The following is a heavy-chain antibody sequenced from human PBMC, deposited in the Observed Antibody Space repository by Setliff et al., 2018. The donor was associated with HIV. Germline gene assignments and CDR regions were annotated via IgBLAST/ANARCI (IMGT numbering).Heavy chain of an antibody. CDR1: GDSITSNNYY. Sequence: SETLSLTCNVSGDSITSNNYYWGWLRQAPGKGLEWMTSISYRGMTYKNPSLKSRVTISVDTSKNQFSLKLSSVTAADTAVYYCARLSIFGVASKGWFDPWGQGTLVTVSS. J-gene: IGHJ5*02. V-gene: IGHV4-39*07. CDR2: ISYRGMT. CDR3: ARLSIFGVASKGWFDP. D-gene: IGHD3-3*01.